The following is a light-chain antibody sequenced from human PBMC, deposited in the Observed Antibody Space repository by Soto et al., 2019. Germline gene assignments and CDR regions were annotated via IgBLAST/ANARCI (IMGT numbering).Light chain of an antibody. V-gene: IGKV1D-16*01. CDR1: QGISSW. CDR2: AAS. J-gene: IGKJ1*01. Sequence: DIHRSKSPCSLCASEGNRGTITWEASQGISSWLAWYQQKPGKAPKVLIYAASSLQSGVPSRFSGSGSGTEFTLTISSLQPEDFVTYYSKGSTSYLEAFGQGAKVDNK. CDR3: KGSTSYLEA.